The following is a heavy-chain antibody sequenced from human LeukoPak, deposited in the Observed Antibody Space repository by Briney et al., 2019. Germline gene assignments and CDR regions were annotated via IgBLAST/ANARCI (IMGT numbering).Heavy chain of an antibody. CDR1: GFTFSSYG. V-gene: IGHV3-33*06. J-gene: IGHJ4*02. D-gene: IGHD5-18*01. CDR2: IWYDGSNK. Sequence: GRSLRLSRAASGFTFSSYGMHWVRQAPGKGLEWVAVIWYDGSNKYYADSVKGRFTISRDNSKNTLYLQMNSLRAEDTAVYYCAKGSSYGPYYFDYWGQGTLVTVSS. CDR3: AKGSSYGPYYFDY.